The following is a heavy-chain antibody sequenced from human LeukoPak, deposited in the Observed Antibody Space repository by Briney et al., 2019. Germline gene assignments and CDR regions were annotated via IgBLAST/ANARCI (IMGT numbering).Heavy chain of an antibody. CDR3: VKHSGSVYGSSDS. J-gene: IGHJ4*02. V-gene: IGHV3-23*01. CDR2: IGSSGVDT. D-gene: IGHD1-1*01. CDR1: GFTFSSYN. Sequence: GGSLRLSCAASGFTFSSYNMDWFRQAPGKGLEWVSTIGSSGVDTYYADSVKGRFTISKDIAKNTLQMNSLRGEDTAVYYCVKHSGSVYGSSDSWGQGTLVTVSS.